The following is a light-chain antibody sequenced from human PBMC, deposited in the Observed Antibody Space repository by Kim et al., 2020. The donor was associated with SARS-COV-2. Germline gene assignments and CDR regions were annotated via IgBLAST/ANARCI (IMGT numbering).Light chain of an antibody. Sequence: SYELTQPPSVSVAPGKTARITCGGNNIGSKSVHWYQQKPGQAPVLVIYYDNDRPSGIPERFSGSNSGNTATLTISRVEAGDEADYYCQVWHISSDHRYVFGTGTKVTVL. CDR2: YDN. V-gene: IGLV3-21*04. CDR1: NIGSKS. CDR3: QVWHISSDHRYV. J-gene: IGLJ1*01.